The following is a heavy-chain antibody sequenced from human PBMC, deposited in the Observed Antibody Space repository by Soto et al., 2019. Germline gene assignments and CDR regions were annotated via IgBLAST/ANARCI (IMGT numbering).Heavy chain of an antibody. V-gene: IGHV1-18*01. CDR3: AGVRPPDR. CDR2: ITGDTLEA. CDR1: GYTFNRYA. J-gene: IGHJ5*02. Sequence: QVQLLQSGAEVRKPGASVTVSCKASGYTFNRYAISWLRQAPGQGPEWMGWITGDTLEASYARKFQGRVTLTRNTPTKTVCMLPRSVRDDVTAVYFCAGVRPPDRWGPGTRVTVS.